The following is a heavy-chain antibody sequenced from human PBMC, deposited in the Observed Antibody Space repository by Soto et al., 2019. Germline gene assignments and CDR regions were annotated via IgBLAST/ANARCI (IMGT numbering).Heavy chain of an antibody. CDR3: ARDHIVATENDAFDI. CDR1: GFTFSSYW. V-gene: IGHV3-7*01. D-gene: IGHD5-12*01. J-gene: IGHJ3*02. CDR2: IKQDGSEK. Sequence: EVQLVESGGGLVQPGGSLRLSCAASGFTFSSYWMSWVRQAPGKGLEWVANIKQDGSEKYYVDSVKGRFTISRDNAKNSLYLQMNSLRAEDTAVYYCARDHIVATENDAFDIWGQGTMVTVSS.